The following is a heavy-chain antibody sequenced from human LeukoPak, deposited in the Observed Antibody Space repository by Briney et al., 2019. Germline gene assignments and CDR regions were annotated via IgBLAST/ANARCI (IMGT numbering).Heavy chain of an antibody. CDR2: INHSGST. V-gene: IGHV4-34*01. Sequence: SETLSLTCAVYGGSFSGYYWSWIRQPPGKGLEWIGEINHSGSTNYNPSLKSRVTISVDTSKNQFSLKLSSVTAADTAVYYCARLAVLYCSSTSCPDYWGQGTLVTVSS. CDR1: GGSFSGYY. CDR3: ARLAVLYCSSTSCPDY. D-gene: IGHD2-2*01. J-gene: IGHJ4*02.